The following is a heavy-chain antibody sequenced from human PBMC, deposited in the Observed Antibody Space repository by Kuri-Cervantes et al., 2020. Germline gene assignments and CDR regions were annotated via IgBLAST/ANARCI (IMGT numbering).Heavy chain of an antibody. J-gene: IGHJ3*01. CDR2: IKQDGSEK. CDR1: GFTFSSYS. Sequence: GGSLRLSCAASGFTFSSYSMNWVRQAPGKGLERVANIKQDGSEKYYVDSVKGRFTISRDNAKNSVNLQMDNLRVDDTALYYCVRDSNWAFDLWGQGTMVTVSS. V-gene: IGHV3-7*01. CDR3: VRDSNWAFDL. D-gene: IGHD5-24*01.